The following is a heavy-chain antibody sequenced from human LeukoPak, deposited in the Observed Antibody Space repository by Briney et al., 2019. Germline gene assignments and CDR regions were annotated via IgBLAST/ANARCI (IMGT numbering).Heavy chain of an antibody. CDR2: MNPNSGNT. J-gene: IGHJ4*02. CDR1: GYTFTSYD. D-gene: IGHD2-15*01. V-gene: IGHV1-8*03. Sequence: ASVKVSCKASGYTFTSYDINWVRQATGQGLEWMGWMNPNSGNTGYAQKFQGRVTITRNTSISTAYMELSSLRSEDTAVYYCARGPRVAASPFDYWGQGPLVTVSS. CDR3: ARGPRVAASPFDY.